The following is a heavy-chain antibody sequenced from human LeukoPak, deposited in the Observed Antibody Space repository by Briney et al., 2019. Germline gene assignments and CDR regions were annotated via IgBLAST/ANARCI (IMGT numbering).Heavy chain of an antibody. CDR3: ASGSDDSSGQHHDAFDI. V-gene: IGHV1-8*01. D-gene: IGHD3-22*01. Sequence: ASVKVSCKASGYTFTSYDINWVRQATGQGLEWMGWMNPNSGYTGYAQKFQGRVTMTRSTSISTAYMELSSLRSEDTAVYYCASGSDDSSGQHHDAFDIWGQGTMVTVSS. J-gene: IGHJ3*02. CDR2: MNPNSGYT. CDR1: GYTFTSYD.